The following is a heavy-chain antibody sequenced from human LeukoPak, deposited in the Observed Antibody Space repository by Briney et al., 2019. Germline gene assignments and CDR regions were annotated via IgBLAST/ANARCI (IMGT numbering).Heavy chain of an antibody. CDR2: IYPGDSDT. J-gene: IGHJ4*02. CDR1: GYSFTSYW. Sequence: GESLKIFCKGSGYSFTSYWIGWVRQMPGKGLEWMGIIYPGDSDTRYSPSFQGQVTTSADKSINTAYLQWSSLKASDTAMYYCARMFDYGDSLFWGQGTLVTVSS. D-gene: IGHD4-17*01. CDR3: ARMFDYGDSLF. V-gene: IGHV5-51*01.